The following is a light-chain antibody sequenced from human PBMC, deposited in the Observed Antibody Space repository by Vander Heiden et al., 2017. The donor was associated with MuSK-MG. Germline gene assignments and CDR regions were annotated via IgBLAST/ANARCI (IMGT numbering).Light chain of an antibody. V-gene: IGKV3-11*01. J-gene: IGKJ4*01. CDR3: QQRSNCPLT. Sequence: EIVLTPSPATLSLSPGDRATLACRASQSVSSYLAWYQQKPGQAPRLLIYDASNRATGIPARFSGSGSGTDFTLTISSLEPEDFAVYYCQQRSNCPLTFGGGTKVEIK. CDR2: DAS. CDR1: QSVSSY.